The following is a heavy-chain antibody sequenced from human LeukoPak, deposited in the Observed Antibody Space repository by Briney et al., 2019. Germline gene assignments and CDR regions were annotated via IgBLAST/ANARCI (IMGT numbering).Heavy chain of an antibody. J-gene: IGHJ3*02. CDR2: FDPEDGET. V-gene: IGHV1-24*01. CDR3: AYSSGWSDAFDI. D-gene: IGHD6-19*01. Sequence: ASVKVSGKVSGYTLTELSMHWVRQAPGKGLEWMGGFDPEDGETIYAQKFQGRVTMTEDTSTDTAYMELSSLRSEDTAVYYCAYSSGWSDAFDIWGQGTMVTVSS. CDR1: GYTLTELS.